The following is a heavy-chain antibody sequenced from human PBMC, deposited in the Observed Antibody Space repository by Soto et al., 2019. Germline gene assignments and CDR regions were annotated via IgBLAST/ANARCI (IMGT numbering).Heavy chain of an antibody. CDR3: ARDCGILSPWYVLGVGCNDY. V-gene: IGHV3-33*01. CDR1: GFTFSSYG. Sequence: QVQLVESGGGVVQPGRSLRLSCAASGFTFSSYGMHWVRQAPGKGLEWVAVIWYDGSNKYYADSVKGRFTISRDNSKNTLYLQMNSLRAEDTAVYYCARDCGILSPWYVLGVGCNDYWGQGTLVTVSS. J-gene: IGHJ4*02. CDR2: IWYDGSNK. D-gene: IGHD2-15*01.